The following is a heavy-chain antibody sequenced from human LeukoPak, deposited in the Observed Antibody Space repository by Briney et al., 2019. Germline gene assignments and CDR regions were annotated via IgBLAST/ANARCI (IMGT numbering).Heavy chain of an antibody. D-gene: IGHD3-3*01. CDR1: GGSFRGYY. CDR3: ARVGYDLWSGYCDY. J-gene: IGHJ4*02. V-gene: IGHV4-34*01. Sequence: PSETLSLTCAVYGGSFRGYYWSWIRQPPGKRMEWIGEINHSGSTNYNPSLKSRVTISVDTSKNQFSLKLSSVTAADTAVYYCARVGYDLWSGYCDYWGQGTLVTVSS. CDR2: INHSGST.